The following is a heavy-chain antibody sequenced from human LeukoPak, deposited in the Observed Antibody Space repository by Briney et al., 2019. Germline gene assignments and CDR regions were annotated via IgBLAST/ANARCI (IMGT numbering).Heavy chain of an antibody. CDR3: AKNVAGSGWSDY. CDR1: GFTFSSYD. J-gene: IGHJ4*02. D-gene: IGHD6-19*01. Sequence: GGSLRLSCSASGFTFSSYDMHWVRQAPGKGLEWVSIIYSNGNTYYADSMKGRFTISRDNSKNMVYLQMNSLRAEDTAVYYCAKNVAGSGWSDYWGQGTLVIVSS. CDR2: IYSNGNT. V-gene: IGHV3-53*01.